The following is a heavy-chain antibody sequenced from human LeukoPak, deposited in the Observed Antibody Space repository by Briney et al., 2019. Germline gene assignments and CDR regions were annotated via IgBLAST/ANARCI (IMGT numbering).Heavy chain of an antibody. V-gene: IGHV3-30*01. CDR2: ISYDGSNK. CDR3: ARTIVVVPAAPLGY. Sequence: PGGSLRLSCAASGFTFSSYAMHWVRQAPGKGLEWVAVISYDGSNKYYADSVKGRFTISRDNSKNTLYLQMNSLRAEDTAVYYCARTIVVVPAAPLGYWGQGTLVTVSS. CDR1: GFTFSSYA. D-gene: IGHD2-2*01. J-gene: IGHJ4*02.